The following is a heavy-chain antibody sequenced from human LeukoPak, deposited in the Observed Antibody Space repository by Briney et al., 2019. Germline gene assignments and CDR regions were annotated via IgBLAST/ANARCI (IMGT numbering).Heavy chain of an antibody. CDR2: IIPILGIA. Sequence: SVTVSCKASGGTFSSYAISWVRQAPGQGLEWMGRIIPILGIANYAQKFQGRVAITADKSASTAYMELSSLRSEDTAVYYCAREVQAYDFWSTDYYMDVWGKGTTVTVSS. CDR3: AREVQAYDFWSTDYYMDV. J-gene: IGHJ6*03. D-gene: IGHD3-3*01. V-gene: IGHV1-69*04. CDR1: GGTFSSYA.